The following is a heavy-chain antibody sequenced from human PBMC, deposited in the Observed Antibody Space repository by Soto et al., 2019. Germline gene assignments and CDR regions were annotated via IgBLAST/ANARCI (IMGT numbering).Heavy chain of an antibody. V-gene: IGHV4-34*01. CDR3: VKGGRTTVTDFDY. Sequence: LSLTCAVYGGSFSGYYWSWIRQPPGKGLDWIGEINHGGSTNYNPSLKSRVTISIDTSKNQFSLKLSSVTAADTAVYYCVKGGRTTVTDFDYWGQGTLVTVSS. D-gene: IGHD4-4*01. CDR1: GGSFSGYY. CDR2: INHGGST. J-gene: IGHJ4*02.